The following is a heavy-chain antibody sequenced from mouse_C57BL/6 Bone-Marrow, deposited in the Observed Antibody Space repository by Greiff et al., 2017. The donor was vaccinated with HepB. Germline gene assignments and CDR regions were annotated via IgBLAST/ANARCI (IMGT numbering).Heavy chain of an antibody. Sequence: EVMLVESGGGLVQSGRSLRLSCATSGFTFSDFYMEWVRQAPGKGLEWIAASRNKANDYTTEYSASVKGRFIVSRDTSQSILYLQMNALRAEDTAIYYCARDSLYYYGSSYGAMDYWGQGTSVTVSS. CDR2: SRNKANDYTT. CDR1: GFTFSDFY. CDR3: ARDSLYYYGSSYGAMDY. V-gene: IGHV7-1*01. J-gene: IGHJ4*01. D-gene: IGHD1-1*01.